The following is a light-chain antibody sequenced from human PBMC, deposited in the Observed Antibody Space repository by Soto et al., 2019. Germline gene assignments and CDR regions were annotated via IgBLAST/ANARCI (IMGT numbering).Light chain of an antibody. Sequence: EIVFTQSPATLSLSPAERATLSCRASQSVSNKLAWYQQQPGQAPKLLIYDASNRATGIPARFSGSGSGTDFTLTITSLEPDDFAVYYYQQRSNWPPITFGQGTRLEIK. CDR2: DAS. J-gene: IGKJ5*01. V-gene: IGKV3-11*01. CDR3: QQRSNWPPIT. CDR1: QSVSNK.